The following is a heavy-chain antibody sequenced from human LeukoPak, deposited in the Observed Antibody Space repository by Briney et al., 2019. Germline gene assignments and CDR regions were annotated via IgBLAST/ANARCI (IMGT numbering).Heavy chain of an antibody. Sequence: GGSLRLSCRASGFSFKSYAMHWVRQAPGKGLEWLAFILHDGSKTYHADSINGRFTISRDNAKNSLYLQMNSLRDEDTAVYYCARGNYYDSSGYKTGRGQGTLVTVSS. J-gene: IGHJ4*02. CDR1: GFSFKSYA. V-gene: IGHV3-30*03. D-gene: IGHD3-22*01. CDR2: ILHDGSKT. CDR3: ARGNYYDSSGYKTG.